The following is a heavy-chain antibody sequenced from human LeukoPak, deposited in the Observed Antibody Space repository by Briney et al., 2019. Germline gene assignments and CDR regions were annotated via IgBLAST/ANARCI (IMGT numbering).Heavy chain of an antibody. CDR3: ARALAYKHIVVVTAMDY. Sequence: SVKVSCKASGGIFSSYAISWVRQAPGQGLEWMGGIIPIFGTANYAQKFQGRVTMTRDMSTSTVYMELSSLRSEDTAVYYCARALAYKHIVVVTAMDYWGQGTLVTVSS. CDR2: IIPIFGTA. J-gene: IGHJ4*02. V-gene: IGHV1-69*05. D-gene: IGHD2-21*02. CDR1: GGIFSSYA.